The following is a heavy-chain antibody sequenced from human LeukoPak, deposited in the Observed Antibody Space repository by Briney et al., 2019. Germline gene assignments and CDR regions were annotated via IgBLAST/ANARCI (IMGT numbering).Heavy chain of an antibody. CDR1: GGSISSSNW. V-gene: IGHV4-4*02. J-gene: IGHJ6*02. CDR2: IYHSGST. CDR3: ARGVVHTARYYYYGMDV. D-gene: IGHD2-15*01. Sequence: SGTLSLTCAVSGGSISSSNWWSWVRQPPGKGLEWIGEIYHSGSTNYNPSLKSRVTISVDKSKNQFSLKLSSVIAADTAVYYCARGVVHTARYYYYGMDVWGQGTTVTVSS.